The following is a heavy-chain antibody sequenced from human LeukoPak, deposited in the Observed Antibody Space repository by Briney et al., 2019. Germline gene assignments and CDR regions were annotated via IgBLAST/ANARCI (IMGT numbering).Heavy chain of an antibody. CDR2: INPNYGNT. Sequence: ASVKVSCKASGYTFTSYSIHWVRQAPGQGLEWMGRINPNYGNTNYAQKLQGRVAMTTDTSTSTAYMELRSLRSDDTAVYYCAREAFGEFNWFDPWGQGTLVTVSS. CDR3: AREAFGEFNWFDP. V-gene: IGHV1-18*04. J-gene: IGHJ5*02. D-gene: IGHD3-10*01. CDR1: GYTFTSYS.